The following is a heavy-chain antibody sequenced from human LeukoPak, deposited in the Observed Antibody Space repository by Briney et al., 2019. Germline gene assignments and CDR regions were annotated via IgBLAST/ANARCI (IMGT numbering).Heavy chain of an antibody. Sequence: LETLSLTCTVSGGSISSSSYYWGWIRQPPGKGLEWIGSIYYSGSTYYNPSLKSRVTISVDTSKNQFSLKLSSVTAADTAMYYCARDRPHKDYDFWSGYYTNYYYYYMDVWGKGTTVTVSS. CDR3: ARDRPHKDYDFWSGYYTNYYYYYMDV. D-gene: IGHD3-3*01. J-gene: IGHJ6*03. CDR2: IYYSGST. V-gene: IGHV4-39*07. CDR1: GGSISSSSYY.